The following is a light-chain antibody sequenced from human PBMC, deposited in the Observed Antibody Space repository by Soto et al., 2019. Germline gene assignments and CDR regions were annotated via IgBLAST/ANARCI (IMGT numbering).Light chain of an antibody. CDR1: NSNIGSNT. V-gene: IGLV1-44*01. CDR2: NNN. CDR3: APWDKGLHGPV. Sequence: QSVVTQPPSASGSPGQRVTISCSGSNSNIGSNTVTWYQHVPGTAPKLLIYNNNQRPSGVPARFSGSKSGTSAPLAISGLQSEDEADYYCAPWDKGLHGPVFGGGTKLTVL. J-gene: IGLJ3*02.